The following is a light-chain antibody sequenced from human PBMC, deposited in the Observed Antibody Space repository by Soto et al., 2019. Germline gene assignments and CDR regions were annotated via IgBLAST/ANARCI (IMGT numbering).Light chain of an antibody. CDR2: EVR. CDR3: CSYAGGYTYV. CDR1: SSDIGDYNY. Sequence: QSVLTQPASVSGSPGQSITISCTGSSSDIGDYNYVSWYQQHPGKAPKLMIFEVRNRPSGVSNRFSGSKSGNTASLTISGLQAEDEADYFCCSYAGGYTYVFGTGTKLTVL. J-gene: IGLJ1*01. V-gene: IGLV2-14*01.